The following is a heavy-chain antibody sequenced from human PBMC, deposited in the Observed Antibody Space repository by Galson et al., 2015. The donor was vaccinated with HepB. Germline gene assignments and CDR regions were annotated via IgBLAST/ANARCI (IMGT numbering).Heavy chain of an antibody. CDR1: GVSITSGGYY. J-gene: IGHJ5*02. CDR3: SRATVVRPAFFDH. CDR2: IYSDGSA. V-gene: IGHV4-31*03. Sequence: TLSLSCSVSGVSITSGGYYWSWIRQYPGKGLEWIGYIYSDGSADYTPSLKSRLSLSMDTSNNHFSLRLSSVTAADAALYFCSRATVVRPAFFDHWGQGILVTVSS. D-gene: IGHD3-16*02.